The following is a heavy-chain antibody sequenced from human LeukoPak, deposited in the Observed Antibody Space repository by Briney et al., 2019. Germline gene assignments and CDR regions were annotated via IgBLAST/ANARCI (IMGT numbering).Heavy chain of an antibody. D-gene: IGHD5-18*01. CDR1: GGSFSAYY. CDR3: APREDMEHSYVYGKWFDP. Sequence: SETLSLTCAVYGGSFSAYYWTWIRQPPGKGLEWIGEINHSGSSNYNSSLRSRVTISVDTSYKQFSLRLSSVTAADTAVYYCAPREDMEHSYVYGKWFDPWGQGTRVTVSS. V-gene: IGHV4-34*01. J-gene: IGHJ5*02. CDR2: INHSGSS.